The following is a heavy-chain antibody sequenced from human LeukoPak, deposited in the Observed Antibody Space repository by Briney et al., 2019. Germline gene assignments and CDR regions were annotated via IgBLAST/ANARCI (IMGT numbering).Heavy chain of an antibody. Sequence: SETLSLTCTVSGASISSSNWWTWVRQPPGEALEWIGEIYHAGSTKYNPSLKSRLTISVDKSNNSFSLSLTSVTAADTAFYYRARAAAVTGQFEFWGQGTLVTVSS. CDR2: IYHAGST. D-gene: IGHD6-19*01. J-gene: IGHJ4*02. V-gene: IGHV4-4*02. CDR1: GASISSSNW. CDR3: ARAAAVTGQFEF.